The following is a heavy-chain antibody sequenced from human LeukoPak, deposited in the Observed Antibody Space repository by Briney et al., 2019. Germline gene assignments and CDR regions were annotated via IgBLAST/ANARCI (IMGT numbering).Heavy chain of an antibody. CDR2: IYSGGRT. V-gene: IGHV3-66*04. D-gene: IGHD4-17*01. CDR3: ASHDYGDYAGGAFDI. J-gene: IGHJ3*02. CDR1: VFTVSSNY. Sequence: GVSLRLSCAASVFTVSSNYMSWVRQAPGKGLEWVSVIYSGGRTYYEDSVKGRFNISRDNSKNTMYLQMNSLRAEDKAVYYCASHDYGDYAGGAFDIWGQGTMVTVSS.